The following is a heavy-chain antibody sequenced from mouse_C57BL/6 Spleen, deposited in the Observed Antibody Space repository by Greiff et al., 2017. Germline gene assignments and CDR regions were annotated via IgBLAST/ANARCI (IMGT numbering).Heavy chain of an antibody. J-gene: IGHJ2*01. V-gene: IGHV1-5*01. D-gene: IGHD1-1*01. CDR2: IYPGNSDT. CDR1: GYTFTSYW. CDR3: TAKGYYYGSSYVDY. Sequence: EVQLQQSGTVLARPGASVKMSCKTSGYTFTSYWMHWVKQRPGQGLEWIGAIYPGNSDTSYNQKFKGKAKLTAVTSASTAYMELSSLTNEDSAVDDYTAKGYYYGSSYVDYWGQGTTLTVSS.